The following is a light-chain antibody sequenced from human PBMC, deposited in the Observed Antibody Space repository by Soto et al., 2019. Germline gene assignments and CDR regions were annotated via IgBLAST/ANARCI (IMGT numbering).Light chain of an antibody. V-gene: IGKV3-20*01. CDR2: DAS. CDR3: HQYGDSPQT. CDR1: QNISSY. Sequence: IVLTQSPATLSFSPGKIATLSCRASQNISSYLIWYQQKPGQAPRLLIYDASNRATGIPDRFSGGGSGTDFTLTISRLEPEDFAVYFCHQYGDSPQTFAQRTKVDIK. J-gene: IGKJ1*01.